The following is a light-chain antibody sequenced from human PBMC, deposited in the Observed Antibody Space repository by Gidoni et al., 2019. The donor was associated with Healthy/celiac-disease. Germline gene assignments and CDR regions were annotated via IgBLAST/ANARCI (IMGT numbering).Light chain of an antibody. J-gene: IGKJ1*01. CDR2: GAS. V-gene: IGKV3-20*01. CDR1: QSVSSSY. Sequence: EIVLTQSPGTLSLSPGERATLSCRASQSVSSSYLAWYQQKPGQAPRRLIYGASSRATGIPDRFSGSGSGTDFTLTISRLEPEDFAVDYWQQYGSSPRTFGQXTKVEIK. CDR3: QQYGSSPRT.